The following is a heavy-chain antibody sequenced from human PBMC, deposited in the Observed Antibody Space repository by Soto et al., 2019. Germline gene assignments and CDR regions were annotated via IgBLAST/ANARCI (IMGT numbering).Heavy chain of an antibody. D-gene: IGHD4-4*01. CDR2: IKQDGSEK. V-gene: IGHV3-7*01. CDR1: GFTFSSYW. CDR3: ARVSTVTTMRLGVGGNFDY. Sequence: EVQLVESGGGLVQPGGSLRLSCAASGFTFSSYWMSWVRQAPGKGLEWVANIKQDGSEKYYVDSVKGRFTISRDNAKNSLYLQMNSLRAEDTAVYYCARVSTVTTMRLGVGGNFDYWGQGTLVTVSS. J-gene: IGHJ4*02.